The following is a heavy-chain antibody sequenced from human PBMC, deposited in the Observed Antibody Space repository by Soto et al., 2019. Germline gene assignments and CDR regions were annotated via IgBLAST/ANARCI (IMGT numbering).Heavy chain of an antibody. CDR2: IYYSGST. J-gene: IGHJ6*02. CDR3: ARARGSYDFWSGVYYYYGMDV. Sequence: PSETLSLTCTVSGGSISSGGYYWSWIRQHPGKGLEWIGYIYYSGSTYYNPSLKSRVTISVDTSKNQFSLKLSSVTAADTAVYYCARARGSYDFWSGVYYYYGMDVWGQGTTVTVS. V-gene: IGHV4-31*03. CDR1: GGSISSGGYY. D-gene: IGHD3-3*01.